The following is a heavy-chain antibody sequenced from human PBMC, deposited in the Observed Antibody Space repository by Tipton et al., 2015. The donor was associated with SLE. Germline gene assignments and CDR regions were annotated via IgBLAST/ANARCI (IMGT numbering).Heavy chain of an antibody. Sequence: GSLRLSCAASGFTVSSNYMSWVRQAPGKGLEWVSVIYSGGSTYYADSVKGRFTISRDNAKNSLYLQMNSLRAEDTAVYYCARDAWGTTGDWFDPWGQGTLVTVSS. CDR1: GFTVSSNY. J-gene: IGHJ5*02. V-gene: IGHV3-53*01. CDR3: ARDAWGTTGDWFDP. CDR2: IYSGGST. D-gene: IGHD3-16*01.